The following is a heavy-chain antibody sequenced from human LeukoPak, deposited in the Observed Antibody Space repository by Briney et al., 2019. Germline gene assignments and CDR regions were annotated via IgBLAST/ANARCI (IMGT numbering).Heavy chain of an antibody. CDR2: ISSSSSYI. CDR1: GFTFSSYS. CDR3: ARGRGHYYDSSGYYYVCAFDI. D-gene: IGHD3-22*01. V-gene: IGHV3-21*01. Sequence: PGGSLRLSCAASGFTFSSYSMNWVRQAPGKGLEWVSSISSSSSYIYYADSVKGRFTISRDNAKNSLYLQMNSLRAEDTAVYYCARGRGHYYDSSGYYYVCAFDIWGRGTMVTVSS. J-gene: IGHJ3*02.